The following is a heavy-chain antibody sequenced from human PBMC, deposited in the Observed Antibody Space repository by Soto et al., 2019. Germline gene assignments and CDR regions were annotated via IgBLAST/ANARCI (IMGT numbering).Heavy chain of an antibody. J-gene: IGHJ6*02. CDR2: IIPMLGIA. V-gene: IGHV1-69*01. Sequence: QVQLVQSGAEVKKPGSSVKVSCQASGGSFSDYAISWVRQAPGQGLEWMGGIIPMLGIADNAQKFQGRVIITADEYTSTVYMELSSLRSEDTAVYYCARDGDYYDSSGFQRDYHYYGMHVWGQGTTVTVAS. CDR1: GGSFSDYA. D-gene: IGHD3-22*01. CDR3: ARDGDYYDSSGFQRDYHYYGMHV.